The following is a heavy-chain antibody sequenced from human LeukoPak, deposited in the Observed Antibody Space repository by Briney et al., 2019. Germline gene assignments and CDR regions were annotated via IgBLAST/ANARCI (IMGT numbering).Heavy chain of an antibody. D-gene: IGHD3-10*01. Sequence: SETLSLTCTVSGGSISSYYWSWIRQPPGKGLEWIGYIYYSGSTYYNPSLKSRVTISVDTSKNQFSLKLSSVTAADTAVYYCARSRITMVRGVIIPYYGMDVWGQGTTVTVSS. CDR1: GGSISSYY. CDR3: ARSRITMVRGVIIPYYGMDV. J-gene: IGHJ6*02. V-gene: IGHV4-59*08. CDR2: IYYSGST.